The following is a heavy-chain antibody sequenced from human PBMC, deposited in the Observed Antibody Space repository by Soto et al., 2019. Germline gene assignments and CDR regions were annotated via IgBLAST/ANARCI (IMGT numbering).Heavy chain of an antibody. CDR2: ISSSGYK. V-gene: IGHV3-21*01. CDR1: GFTFSSYG. CDR3: ARDPSDLWKADQYFQH. D-gene: IGHD3-10*01. Sequence: VQLVQSGGGVVQPGRSLRLSCAGSGFTFSSYGIHWVRQAPGKGLEWVSSISSSGYKHYADSVKGRFTISRDNAKNSLYLQMNSLRAEDTAVYYCARDPSDLWKADQYFQHWGQGTLVTVSS. J-gene: IGHJ1*01.